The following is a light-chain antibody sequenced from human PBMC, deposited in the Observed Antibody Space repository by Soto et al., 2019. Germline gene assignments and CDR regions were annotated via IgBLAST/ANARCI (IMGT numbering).Light chain of an antibody. CDR2: GAS. Sequence: EIVMTQPPATLSVSPGERATLSCRASQSVSSNLAWYQQKPGQAPRLLIYGASTRATGIPARFSGSGSGTEFTLTISSLQSEDFAVYYCQQYNNWPFGNTLGQGTKLEIK. V-gene: IGKV3-15*01. CDR3: QQYNNWPFGNT. CDR1: QSVSSN. J-gene: IGKJ2*01.